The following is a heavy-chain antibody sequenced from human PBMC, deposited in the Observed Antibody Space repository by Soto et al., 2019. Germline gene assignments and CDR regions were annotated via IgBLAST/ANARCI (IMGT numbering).Heavy chain of an antibody. D-gene: IGHD4-4*01. V-gene: IGHV2-5*01. CDR1: GFSRSTSGVG. CDR3: ANIRRRVTIWDY. J-gene: IGHJ4*02. CDR2: IYWNDDK. Sequence: SGPTLVNPTQTLTRTCTFAGFSRSTSGVGVGWIRRPPGKALGWLALIYWNDDKRYGPCRKSRRSSTKGTSKNQVVLAMTKTAPVDTATYSCANIRRRVTIWDYWGKGTMVSASS.